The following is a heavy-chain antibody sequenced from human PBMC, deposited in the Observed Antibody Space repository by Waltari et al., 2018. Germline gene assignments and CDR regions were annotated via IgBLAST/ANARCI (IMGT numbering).Heavy chain of an antibody. CDR2: MNPNSGNT. CDR3: ASLVTAISLRDAFDI. CDR1: GYTFTIYV. D-gene: IGHD2-21*02. Sequence: QVQLVQSGAEMKKPGASVRVPWKASGYTFTIYVINWVRQATGKGLEWMGWMNPNSGNTGYEQKFQGRVTMTRNTTISTAYMELSSLRSEDTAVYYCASLVTAISLRDAFDIWGQGTMVTVSS. V-gene: IGHV1-8*01. J-gene: IGHJ3*02.